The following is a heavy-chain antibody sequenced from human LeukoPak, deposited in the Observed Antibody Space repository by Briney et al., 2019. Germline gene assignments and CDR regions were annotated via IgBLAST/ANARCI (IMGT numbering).Heavy chain of an antibody. CDR2: INWNGGST. J-gene: IGHJ4*02. D-gene: IGHD6-6*01. Sequence: GGSLRLSCAASGFTFDDYGMSWVRQAPGKGLEWVSGINWNGGSTGYADFVKGRFTIYRENAKNSLYLQMNSLRAEDTALYYCARMGSIAARVDYWGQGTLVTVSS. CDR3: ARMGSIAARVDY. CDR1: GFTFDDYG. V-gene: IGHV3-20*04.